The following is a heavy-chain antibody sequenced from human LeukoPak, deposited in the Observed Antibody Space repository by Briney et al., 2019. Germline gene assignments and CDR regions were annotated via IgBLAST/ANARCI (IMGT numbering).Heavy chain of an antibody. D-gene: IGHD3-3*01. Sequence: GGSLRLSCAASGFTFSNYAMSWVRQAPGKGLEWVSAISGSGDNTYYADSVKGRFTISRDNSKNTLYLQMNSLRAEDTAVYYCAKDPITIFGVDPFDYWGQGTLVTVSS. CDR1: GFTFSNYA. V-gene: IGHV3-23*01. J-gene: IGHJ4*02. CDR3: AKDPITIFGVDPFDY. CDR2: ISGSGDNT.